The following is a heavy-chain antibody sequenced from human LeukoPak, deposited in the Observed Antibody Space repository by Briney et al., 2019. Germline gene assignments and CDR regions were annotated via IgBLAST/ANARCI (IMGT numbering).Heavy chain of an antibody. J-gene: IGHJ4*02. D-gene: IGHD3-3*01. Sequence: GGSLRLSCVASGFTFSSSWMSWVRQAPGKGLEWMANIKQDGSEKYYVDSVKGRFTISRDNAKNSLYLQMNSLRAEDTAVYYCAREVQYYDFWSGYYTPNNFDYWGQGTLVTVSS. V-gene: IGHV3-7*01. CDR1: GFTFSSSW. CDR2: IKQDGSEK. CDR3: AREVQYYDFWSGYYTPNNFDY.